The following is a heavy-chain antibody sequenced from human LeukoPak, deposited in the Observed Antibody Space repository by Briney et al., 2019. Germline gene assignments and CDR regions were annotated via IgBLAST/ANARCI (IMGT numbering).Heavy chain of an antibody. CDR3: ARERDIAAAGRGGFDY. Sequence: PGGSLRLSCAASGFTFSSYSMNWVRQAPGKGLEWVSSISSSSSYIYYADSVKGRFTISRDNAKNSLYLQMNSLRAEDTAVYYCARERDIAAAGRGGFDYWGQGTLVTVSS. J-gene: IGHJ4*02. D-gene: IGHD6-13*01. CDR2: ISSSSSYI. CDR1: GFTFSSYS. V-gene: IGHV3-21*01.